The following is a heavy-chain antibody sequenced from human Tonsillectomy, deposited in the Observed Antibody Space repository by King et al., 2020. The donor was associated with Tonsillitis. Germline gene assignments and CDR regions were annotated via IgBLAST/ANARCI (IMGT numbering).Heavy chain of an antibody. CDR1: GGSINSYY. D-gene: IGHD6-13*01. CDR2: IYYSGST. CDR3: ARHEGTYISSWYPDWFDP. V-gene: IGHV4-59*08. J-gene: IGHJ5*02. Sequence: VQLQESGPGLVKPSETLSLTCTVSGGSINSYYWSWIRQPPGKGLEWIGYIYYSGSTNYNPSLKSRVTISLDTSKNQFSLNLSSVTAADTAVYYCARHEGTYISSWYPDWFDPWGQGTLVTVSS.